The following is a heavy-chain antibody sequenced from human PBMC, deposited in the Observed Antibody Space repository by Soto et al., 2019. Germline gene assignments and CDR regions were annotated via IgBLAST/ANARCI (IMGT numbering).Heavy chain of an antibody. D-gene: IGHD3-10*01. V-gene: IGHV3-49*03. CDR2: IRSKDNGGAT. CDR3: SRDRGITLVRGLKHDY. Sequence: PGGSLRLSCTASGFTFGDYGVSWFRQAPGKGLEWVGLIRSKDNGGATEYAASVKGRFNISRDDSKSIAYLQMNSLKSEDTAVYYCSRDRGITLVRGLKHDYWGQGTLVTVSS. J-gene: IGHJ4*02. CDR1: GFTFGDYG.